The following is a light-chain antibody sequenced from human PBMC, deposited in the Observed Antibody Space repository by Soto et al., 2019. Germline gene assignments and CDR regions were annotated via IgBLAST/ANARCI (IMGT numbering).Light chain of an antibody. V-gene: IGKV1-5*03. CDR1: QSTSSY. Sequence: DIQMTQSPSTLSASVGDRVTITCRASQSTSSYLAWYQQKPGKAPKLLIYQASSLENGVPSRFSGSGSGTEFTLTISSLQPDDVATYYCQQYNAYSPWTFGQGTKVDI. CDR2: QAS. J-gene: IGKJ1*01. CDR3: QQYNAYSPWT.